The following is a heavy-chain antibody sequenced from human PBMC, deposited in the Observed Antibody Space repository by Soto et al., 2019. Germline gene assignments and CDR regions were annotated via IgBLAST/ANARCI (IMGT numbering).Heavy chain of an antibody. J-gene: IGHJ4*02. CDR1: GFTFSTFA. CDR3: ARDPAGGSGHYYLFDY. Sequence: GGSLRLSCAASGFTFSTFAMHWVRQAPGKGLDWVAVISYDGSNKYYADSVKGRFTISRDNSKNTLYLQMNGLRSGDTAVYYCARDPAGGSGHYYLFDYWGQGTLVTV. V-gene: IGHV3-30-3*01. D-gene: IGHD3-22*01. CDR2: ISYDGSNK.